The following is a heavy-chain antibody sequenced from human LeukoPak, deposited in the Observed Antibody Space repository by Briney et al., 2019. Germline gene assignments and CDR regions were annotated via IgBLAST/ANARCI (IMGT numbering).Heavy chain of an antibody. J-gene: IGHJ5*02. CDR2: INHSGGK. D-gene: IGHD3-3*01. CDR1: GASISSGGYY. Sequence: SETLSLTCTVSGASISSGGYYWSWIRQSPGTGLEWIGYINHSGGKYYNPSLESRVTILVDTSKNQFSLKLSSVTAADTAVYYCAREPQMSGYYSKGLMDPWGQGTLVTVSS. CDR3: AREPQMSGYYSKGLMDP. V-gene: IGHV4-30-2*06.